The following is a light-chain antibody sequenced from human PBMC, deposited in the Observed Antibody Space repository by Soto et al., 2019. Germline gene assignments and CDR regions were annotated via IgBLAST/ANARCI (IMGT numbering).Light chain of an antibody. CDR1: SSDVGSYNL. J-gene: IGLJ3*02. CDR2: EGN. CDR3: CSYTGSSTS. V-gene: IGLV2-23*01. Sequence: QSALTQPASVSGSPGQSITMSCAGASSDVGSYNLVSWYQQYPGKAPKLIIYEGNNRPSGVSNRFSGSGSGNTASLTISGLQAEDGADYYCCSYTGSSTSFGGGTKLTVL.